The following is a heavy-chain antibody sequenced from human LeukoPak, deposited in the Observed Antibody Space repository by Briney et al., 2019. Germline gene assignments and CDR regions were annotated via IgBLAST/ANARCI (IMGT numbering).Heavy chain of an antibody. CDR3: ARDSGVWYSSSWYFDY. J-gene: IGHJ4*02. Sequence: GGSLRLSCAASGFTFSNYWMSWVRQAPGKGLEWVANIKQDGSEKYYVDSVKGRFTISRDNAKNSLYLQMNSLRAEDTAVYYCARDSGVWYSSSWYFDYWGQGTLVTVS. CDR1: GFTFSNYW. V-gene: IGHV3-7*01. CDR2: IKQDGSEK. D-gene: IGHD6-13*01.